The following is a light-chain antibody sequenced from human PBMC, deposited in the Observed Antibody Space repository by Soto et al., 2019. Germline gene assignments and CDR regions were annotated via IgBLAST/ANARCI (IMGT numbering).Light chain of an antibody. J-gene: IGKJ5*01. CDR3: LQDYTYPWT. CDR2: GAS. Sequence: IQMTQSPSSLSASVGDRVTITCRASQGISNELGWYQQRPGKAPKVLVYGASNLQSGVPSRFSGSASGTDFTLTISSLQPEDFATYYCLQDYTYPWTFGQGTRLEIK. CDR1: QGISNE. V-gene: IGKV1-6*01.